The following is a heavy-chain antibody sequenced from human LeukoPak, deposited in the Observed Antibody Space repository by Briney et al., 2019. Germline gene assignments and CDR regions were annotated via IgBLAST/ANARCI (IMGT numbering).Heavy chain of an antibody. Sequence: GGSLRLSCVASQFTFSNYAMNWVRQAPGKGLEWVAALRGDGGATYHADSVRGRFTISRDNSKNTVYLQMDSLRVEDTAVYHCAKGLSASGNFNAFDIWGQGTMVTVSS. D-gene: IGHD3-3*01. CDR3: AKGLSASGNFNAFDI. V-gene: IGHV3-23*01. CDR1: QFTFSNYA. CDR2: LRGDGGAT. J-gene: IGHJ3*02.